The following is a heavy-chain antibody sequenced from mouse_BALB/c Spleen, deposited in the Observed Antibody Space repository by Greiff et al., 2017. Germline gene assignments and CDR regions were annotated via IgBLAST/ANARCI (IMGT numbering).Heavy chain of an antibody. J-gene: IGHJ4*01. CDR1: GYTFTSYV. CDR2: INPYNDGT. Sequence: EVKLVESGPELVKPGASVKMSCKASGYTFTSYVMHWVKQKPGQGLEWIGYINPYNDGTKYNEKFKGKATLTSDKSSSTAYMELSSLTSEDSAVYYCARLNGYYAMDYWGQGTSVTVSS. V-gene: IGHV1-14*01. CDR3: ARLNGYYAMDY.